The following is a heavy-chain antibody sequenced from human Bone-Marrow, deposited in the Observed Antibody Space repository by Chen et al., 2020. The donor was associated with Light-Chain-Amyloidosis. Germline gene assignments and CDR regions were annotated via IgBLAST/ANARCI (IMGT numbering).Heavy chain of an antibody. V-gene: IGHV4-4*02. J-gene: IGHJ4*02. Sequence: HVQLQESGPGLVKPSGTLSLTCAVSGDSLSSSHWWSWVRQPPGKGLEWIGEIYHSGSTNYNPSLKSRVTISVDKSKNQFSLNLSSVTAADTAVYYCARAWGSSSGSLEYWGQGTLVTVSS. CDR3: ARAWGSSSGSLEY. CDR2: IYHSGST. CDR1: GDSLSSSHW. D-gene: IGHD6-19*01.